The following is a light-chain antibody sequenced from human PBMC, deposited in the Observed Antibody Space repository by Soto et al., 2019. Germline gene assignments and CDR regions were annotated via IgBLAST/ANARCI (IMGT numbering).Light chain of an antibody. J-gene: IGLJ2*01. V-gene: IGLV2-23*01. CDR1: SSDIGSYNL. Sequence: QSALTQPASVSGSPGQSITISCTGTSSDIGSYNLVSWYQQHPGKAPKLMIYEGSKRPSGVSHRFSGSKSGNTASLTISGLQAEDEAAYYCCSYAGSSTSVVFGGGTKVTVL. CDR2: EGS. CDR3: CSYAGSSTSVV.